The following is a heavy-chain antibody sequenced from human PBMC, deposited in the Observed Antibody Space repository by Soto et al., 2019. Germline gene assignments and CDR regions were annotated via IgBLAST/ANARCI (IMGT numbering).Heavy chain of an antibody. CDR2: MNPNSGNT. D-gene: IGHD6-19*01. CDR1: GYTFTSYD. V-gene: IGHV1-8*01. CDR3: ARTQNSIAVAGKDYYYYMDV. J-gene: IGHJ6*03. Sequence: ASVKVSCKASGYTFTSYDINWVRQATGQGLEWMGWMNPNSGNTGYAQKFQGRVTMTRNTSISTAYMELSSLRSEDTAVYYCARTQNSIAVAGKDYYYYMDVWGKGTTVTVSS.